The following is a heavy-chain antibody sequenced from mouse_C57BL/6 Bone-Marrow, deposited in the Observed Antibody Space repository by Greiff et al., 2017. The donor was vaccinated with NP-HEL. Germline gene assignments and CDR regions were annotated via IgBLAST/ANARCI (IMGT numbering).Heavy chain of an antibody. CDR1: GYTFTSYW. Sequence: QVQLQQPGAELVKPGASVKLSCKASGYTFTSYWMQWVKQRPGQGLEWIGEIDPSDSYTNYNQKFKGKATLTVDTSSSTAYMQLSSLTSEDSAVYDCAREGVYVAWFAYWGQGTLVTVSA. CDR3: AREGVYVAWFAY. V-gene: IGHV1-50*01. J-gene: IGHJ3*01. CDR2: IDPSDSYT. D-gene: IGHD1-3*01.